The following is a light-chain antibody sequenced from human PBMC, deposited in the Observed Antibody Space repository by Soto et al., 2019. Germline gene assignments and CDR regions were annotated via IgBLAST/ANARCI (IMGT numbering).Light chain of an antibody. J-gene: IGLJ1*01. CDR1: SSDVGGYNY. CDR3: CSYAGNHV. V-gene: IGLV2-11*01. CDR2: DVS. Sequence: QSALTQPRSVSGSPGQSVTISCTGPSSDVGGYNYVSWYQQHPGKAPKLMIYDVSKRPSGVPDRFSGSKSGNTASLTISGLQAEDEADYYCCSYAGNHVFGTGTKLTVL.